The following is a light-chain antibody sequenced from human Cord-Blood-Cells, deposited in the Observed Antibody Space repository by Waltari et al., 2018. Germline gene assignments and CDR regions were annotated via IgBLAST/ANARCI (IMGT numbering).Light chain of an antibody. V-gene: IGLV2-14*03. CDR1: SSDVGGYTY. J-gene: IGLJ1*01. Sequence: QSALTQPASVSGSPGQSITISCTGTSSDVGGYTYVSWYQQHPGKAPKLMNYNVSNRPSEVSNRFSGSKSGNTASLTISGLQAEDEADYYCSSYTSSLYVFGTGTKVTVL. CDR3: SSYTSSLYV. CDR2: NVS.